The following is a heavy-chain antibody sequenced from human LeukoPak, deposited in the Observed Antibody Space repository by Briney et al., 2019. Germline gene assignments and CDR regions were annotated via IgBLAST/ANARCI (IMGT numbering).Heavy chain of an antibody. CDR2: INPNSGGT. CDR3: ARDGYYDILTGALRAYYYGMDV. V-gene: IGHV1-2*02. D-gene: IGHD3-9*01. Sequence: ASVKVSCKASGYTXTGYYMHWVRQAPGQGLEWMGWINPNSGGTNYAQKFQGRVTMTRDTSISTAYMELSRLRSDDTAVYYCARDGYYDILTGALRAYYYGMDVWGQGTTVTVSS. CDR1: GYTXTGYY. J-gene: IGHJ6*02.